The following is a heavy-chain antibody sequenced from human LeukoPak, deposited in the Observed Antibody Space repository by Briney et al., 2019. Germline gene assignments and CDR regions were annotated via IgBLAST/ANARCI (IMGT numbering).Heavy chain of an antibody. CDR1: GFTFSSYA. Sequence: GGSLRLSCAVSGFTFSSYAMSWVRQAPGKGLEWVSAISGSGGSTYYADSVKGRFTISRDNSKNTLYLQMNSLRAEDTAVYYCASPDPFYDSSAPGDWGQGTLVTVSS. D-gene: IGHD3-22*01. CDR3: ASPDPFYDSSAPGD. CDR2: ISGSGGST. J-gene: IGHJ4*02. V-gene: IGHV3-23*01.